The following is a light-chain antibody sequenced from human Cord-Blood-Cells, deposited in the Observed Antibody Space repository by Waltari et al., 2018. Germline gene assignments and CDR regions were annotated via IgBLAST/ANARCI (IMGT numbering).Light chain of an antibody. CDR3: QQYNSYKYT. CDR2: KAS. Sequence: DIQTTQSPSTLSASVGDRVTITCRASQSISSWLAWYQQKPGKAPKLLIYKASSLESGVPSRFSGSGSGTEFTLTISSLQPDDFATYYCQQYNSYKYTFGQGTKLEIK. J-gene: IGKJ2*01. V-gene: IGKV1-5*03. CDR1: QSISSW.